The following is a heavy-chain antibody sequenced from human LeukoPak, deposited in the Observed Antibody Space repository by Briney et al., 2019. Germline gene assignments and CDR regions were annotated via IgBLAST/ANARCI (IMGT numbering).Heavy chain of an antibody. CDR1: GFTFSSYW. D-gene: IGHD3-10*01. CDR2: IKTKTDGGTT. V-gene: IGHV3-15*01. J-gene: IGHJ4*02. CDR3: STRFGDE. Sequence: GGSLRLSCAASGFTFSSYWMHWVRQAPGKGLEWVGRIKTKTDGGTTDYAAPVKGRFTISRDDLKNTVYLQMNSLKTEDTAVYYCSTRFGDEWGQGTLVTVSS.